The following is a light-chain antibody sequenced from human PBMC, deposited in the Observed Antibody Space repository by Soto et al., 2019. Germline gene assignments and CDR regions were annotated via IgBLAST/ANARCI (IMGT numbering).Light chain of an antibody. Sequence: EIVLTQSPGTLSLSPGERATLSCRASQSLSGNYLAWYQQKPGQAPRLLIFGVPSRATGIPDRFSGSGSGTDFTLTINRLEPEDFAVYYCHHYGSSPYTFGLGTKLEIK. J-gene: IGKJ2*01. CDR3: HHYGSSPYT. V-gene: IGKV3-20*01. CDR1: QSLSGNY. CDR2: GVP.